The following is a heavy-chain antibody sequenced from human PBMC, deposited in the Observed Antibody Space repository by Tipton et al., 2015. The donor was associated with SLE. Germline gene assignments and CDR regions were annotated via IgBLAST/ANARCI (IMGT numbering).Heavy chain of an antibody. J-gene: IGHJ4*02. V-gene: IGHV4-4*07. D-gene: IGHD6-19*01. CDR2: IYTSGST. CDR3: ARDSVIAVAGTTYFDY. Sequence: TLSLTCTVSGGSISSYYWSWIRQPAGKGLEWIGRIYTSGSTNYNPSLKSRVTISVDTSKNQFSLKLSSVTAADTAVYYCARDSVIAVAGTTYFDYWGQGTLVTVSS. CDR1: GGSISSYY.